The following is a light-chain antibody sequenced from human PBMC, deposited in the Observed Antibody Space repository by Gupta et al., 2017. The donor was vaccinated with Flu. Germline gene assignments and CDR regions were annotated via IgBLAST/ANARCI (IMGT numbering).Light chain of an antibody. CDR1: EIISTY. V-gene: IGKV1-5*03. CDR2: KAS. CDR3: QQYNGYTRT. J-gene: IGKJ1*01. Sequence: GDRVTITCRASEIISTYLAWYQQKPGKAPKVLIYKASTLESGVPSRFSGGGSGTEFTLTISSLQPDDFATYYCQQYNGYTRTFGQGTKVEIK.